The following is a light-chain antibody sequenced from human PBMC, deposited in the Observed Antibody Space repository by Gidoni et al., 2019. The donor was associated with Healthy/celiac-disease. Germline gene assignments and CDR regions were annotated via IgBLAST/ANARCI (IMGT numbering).Light chain of an antibody. CDR2: AAS. J-gene: IGKJ1*01. CDR1: QSISSY. Sequence: DIQMTQSPSSLSASVGDRVTITCRASQSISSYLNCYQQKPGKAPNLLIYAASSLQSGVPSRFSGSGPVTDFTLTISSLQPEDFATYYCQQGYSTPRTFGQGTQVEIK. V-gene: IGKV1-39*01. CDR3: QQGYSTPRT.